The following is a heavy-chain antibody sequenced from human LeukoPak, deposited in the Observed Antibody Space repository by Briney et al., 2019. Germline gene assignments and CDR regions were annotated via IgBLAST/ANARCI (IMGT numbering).Heavy chain of an antibody. CDR1: GFTFSSYS. Sequence: GGSLRLSCAASGFTFSSYSMNWVRQAPGKGLEWVSYISSSGSTIYYADSVKGRFTISRDNAKNSLYLQMNSLRAEDAAVYYCAELGITMIGGVWGKGTTVTISS. D-gene: IGHD3-10*02. J-gene: IGHJ6*04. CDR3: AELGITMIGGV. CDR2: ISSSGSTI. V-gene: IGHV3-48*04.